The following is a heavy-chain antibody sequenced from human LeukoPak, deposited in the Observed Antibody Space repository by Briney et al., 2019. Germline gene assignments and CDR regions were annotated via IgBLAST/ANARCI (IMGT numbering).Heavy chain of an antibody. V-gene: IGHV4-39*01. CDR3: ARLRVPYSYGYDY. Sequence: GIIYYSLTTYYTPSLKLRLTISVDTAKKQFSRKQSSVTAADTAVYYCARLRVPYSYGYDYWGQGTLVTVSS. D-gene: IGHD5-18*01. J-gene: IGHJ4*02. CDR2: IYYSLTT.